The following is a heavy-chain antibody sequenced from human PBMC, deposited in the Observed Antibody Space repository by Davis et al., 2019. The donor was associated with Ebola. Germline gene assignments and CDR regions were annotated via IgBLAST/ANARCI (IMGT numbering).Heavy chain of an antibody. CDR1: GFTFSHYY. Sequence: PGGSLRLSCAASGFTFSHYYMTWIRQAPGKGLEWVSTISSSGTYISYSDSVKGRFTISRDNAKNSLSLQMSSLRGEDTAVYYCARDFRGSCNGPSCPYYYDYGMDVWGQGTTVTVS. D-gene: IGHD2-2*01. CDR2: ISSSGTYI. CDR3: ARDFRGSCNGPSCPYYYDYGMDV. V-gene: IGHV3-11*01. J-gene: IGHJ6*02.